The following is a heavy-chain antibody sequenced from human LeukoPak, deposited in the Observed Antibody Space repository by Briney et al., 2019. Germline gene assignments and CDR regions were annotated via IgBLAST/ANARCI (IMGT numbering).Heavy chain of an antibody. CDR2: IYYSGST. J-gene: IGHJ4*02. D-gene: IGHD3-22*01. CDR3: ARAPEYYYDSPHGGFDN. CDR1: GGSISSSSYY. V-gene: IGHV4-61*05. Sequence: SETLSLTCTVSGGSISSSSYYWGWIRQPPGKGLEWIGYIYYSGSTNYNPSLKSRVTISVDTSKNQFSLKLSSVTAADTAVYYCARAPEYYYDSPHGGFDNWGQGTPVTVSS.